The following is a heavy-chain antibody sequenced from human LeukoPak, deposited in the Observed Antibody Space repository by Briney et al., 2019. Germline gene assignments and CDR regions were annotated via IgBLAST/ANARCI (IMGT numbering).Heavy chain of an antibody. J-gene: IGHJ4*02. Sequence: SETLSLTCAVSGDSISSNTWWTWVRQSPGKGLEWIAEIYRSGSTSYNPSLQSRTTLSIDSSKNQSSLHLTSATAADTAMYFCARRGFCTGGSCSFALDHWGQGLLVTVSS. CDR3: ARRGFCTGGSCSFALDH. CDR1: GDSISSNTW. V-gene: IGHV4-4*02. D-gene: IGHD2-15*01. CDR2: IYRSGST.